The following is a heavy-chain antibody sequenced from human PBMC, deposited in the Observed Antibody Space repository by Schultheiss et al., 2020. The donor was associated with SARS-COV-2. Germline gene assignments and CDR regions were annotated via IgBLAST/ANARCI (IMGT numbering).Heavy chain of an antibody. D-gene: IGHD3-9*01. CDR3: ARRLYFDWFDP. Sequence: SETLSLTCTVSGGSISTPNYYWGWVRQPPGKGLEWIGGISYSGSTYYNPSLKSRVTISVDMSNNQFSMRLRSVAAADTAIYYCARRLYFDWFDPWGQGTLVTVSS. CDR2: ISYSGST. CDR1: GGSISTPNYY. J-gene: IGHJ5*02. V-gene: IGHV4-39*07.